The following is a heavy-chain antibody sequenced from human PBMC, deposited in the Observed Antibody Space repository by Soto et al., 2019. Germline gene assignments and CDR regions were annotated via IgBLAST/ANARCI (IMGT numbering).Heavy chain of an antibody. CDR3: ARDLAVAGTTAAFDI. CDR2: ISSGGST. Sequence: GGSLRLSCAASGFTVSSNYMSWVRQAPGKGLEWVSIISSGGSTYYADSVKGRFTISRDNAKNSLYLQMNSLRAEDTAVYYCARDLAVAGTTAAFDIWGQGTMVTVSS. D-gene: IGHD6-19*01. J-gene: IGHJ3*02. V-gene: IGHV3-53*01. CDR1: GFTVSSNY.